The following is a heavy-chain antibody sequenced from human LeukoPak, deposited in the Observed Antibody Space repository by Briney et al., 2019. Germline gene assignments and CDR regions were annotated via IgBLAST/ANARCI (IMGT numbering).Heavy chain of an antibody. CDR2: IKQDGSEK. Sequence: GGSLRLSCAASGFTFSSYWMSWVRQAPGKGLEWVANIKQDGSEKYYVDSVKGRFTISRDNAKNSLYLQMNSLRAEDTAVYYCARERHRYSYGYSKPEYYCYMDVWGKGTTVTVSS. D-gene: IGHD5-18*01. CDR1: GFTFSSYW. CDR3: ARERHRYSYGYSKPEYYCYMDV. V-gene: IGHV3-7*01. J-gene: IGHJ6*03.